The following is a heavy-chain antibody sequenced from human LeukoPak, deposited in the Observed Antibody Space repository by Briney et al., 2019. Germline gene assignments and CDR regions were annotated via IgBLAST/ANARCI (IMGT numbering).Heavy chain of an antibody. CDR3: ARGWSWYAWFDP. Sequence: PGGSLRLSCAASGFTFSSSAMSWVRQAPGKGLEWVSNISGSGSGGSTYYADSVKGRFTISRDNSKNTLYLQMNSLRAEDTAVYYCARGWSWYAWFDPWGQGTLVTVSS. CDR1: GFTFSSSA. J-gene: IGHJ5*02. V-gene: IGHV3-23*01. CDR2: ISGSGSGGST. D-gene: IGHD2-8*01.